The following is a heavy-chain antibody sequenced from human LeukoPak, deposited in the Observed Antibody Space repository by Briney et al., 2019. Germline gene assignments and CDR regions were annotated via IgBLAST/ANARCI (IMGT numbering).Heavy chain of an antibody. CDR1: GFVFSSYA. V-gene: IGHV3-23*01. D-gene: IGHD2/OR15-2a*01. Sequence: GGSLRLSCAASGFVFSSYAMHWVRQAPGKGLEWISAISNSGGSTYYADSVRGRFTISRDNSKNTLFLQMNSLRGEDTAVYYCGKVFFLCYSDLGGRAPLVIFS. J-gene: IGHJ2*01. CDR2: ISNSGGST. CDR3: GKVFFLCYSDL.